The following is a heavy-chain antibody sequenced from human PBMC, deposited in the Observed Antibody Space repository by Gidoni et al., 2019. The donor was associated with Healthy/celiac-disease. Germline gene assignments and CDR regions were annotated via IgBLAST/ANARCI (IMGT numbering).Heavy chain of an antibody. V-gene: IGHV1-3*01. J-gene: IGHJ5*02. CDR3: AREVAKRLVRFGFDP. CDR1: RYTFTSYA. D-gene: IGHD6-6*01. CDR2: INAGNGNT. Sequence: QVQLVQSGAEVMKPGASVQVSCKASRYTFTSYAMHWGRQAPGQRHGWMGLINAGNGNTKDSQKFQSRVTITRDTTASTAYMELSSLRSEDTAVYYCAREVAKRLVRFGFDPWGQGTLVTVSS.